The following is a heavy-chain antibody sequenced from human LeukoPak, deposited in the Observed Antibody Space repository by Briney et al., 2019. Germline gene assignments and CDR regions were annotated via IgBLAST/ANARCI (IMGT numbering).Heavy chain of an antibody. J-gene: IGHJ3*02. Sequence: GGSLRLSCAASGFTFSSYRMHWVRQAPGKGLEWVAVIWYDGSTKYYADSVKGRFTISRDNSKNTLYLQMNSLRAEDTAVYYCAKLVDTAMVEDAFDIWGQGTMVSVSS. V-gene: IGHV3-33*06. CDR3: AKLVDTAMVEDAFDI. CDR1: GFTFSSYR. D-gene: IGHD5-18*01. CDR2: IWYDGSTK.